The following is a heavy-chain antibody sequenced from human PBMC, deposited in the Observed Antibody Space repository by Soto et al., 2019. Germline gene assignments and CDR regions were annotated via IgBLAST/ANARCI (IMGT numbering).Heavy chain of an antibody. CDR1: GFTLSNYW. V-gene: IGHV3-7*03. CDR2: INKDGSQK. J-gene: IGHJ4*02. D-gene: IGHD7-27*01. CDR3: VRELGLAY. Sequence: VQLVESGGGLVQPGGSLRLSCAASGFTLSNYWMTWVRQAPGKGLEWVANINKDGSQKNYVDSVKGRFTIARDNGQNSLSLQMNRLRVEDTAVYYCVRELGLAYWGQGALVTVSS.